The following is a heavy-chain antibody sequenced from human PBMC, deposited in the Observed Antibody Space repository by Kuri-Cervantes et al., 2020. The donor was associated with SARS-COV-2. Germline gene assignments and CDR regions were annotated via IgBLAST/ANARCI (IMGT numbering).Heavy chain of an antibody. V-gene: IGHV4-59*08. CDR3: AGPPDDFLYYYYGMDV. D-gene: IGHD3-3*01. J-gene: IGHJ6*02. Sequence: AETLSLTCTVSGGSISSYYWSWIRQPPGKGLEWIGYIYYSGSTNYNPSLKSRVTISVDTSKNQFSLKLSSVTAADTAVYYCAGPPDDFLYYYYGMDVWGQGTTVTVSS. CDR2: IYYSGST. CDR1: GGSISSYY.